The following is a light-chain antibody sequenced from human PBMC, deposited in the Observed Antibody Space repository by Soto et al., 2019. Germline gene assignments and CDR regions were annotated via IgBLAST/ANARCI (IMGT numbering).Light chain of an antibody. Sequence: EIVMTQSPATLSVSPGERATLSCRASQSVSSNLAWYQQKPGQAPRLLIYGASTRATGIPARFSGSGSGTELTLTISSLQSEDFAVYYCQQYNNWPGGTFGQGTKVGIK. CDR2: GAS. CDR3: QQYNNWPGGT. V-gene: IGKV3-15*01. J-gene: IGKJ1*01. CDR1: QSVSSN.